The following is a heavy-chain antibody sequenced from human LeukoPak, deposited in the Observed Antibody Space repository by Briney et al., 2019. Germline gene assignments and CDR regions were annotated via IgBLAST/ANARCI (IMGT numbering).Heavy chain of an antibody. CDR1: GGSISSGGYY. D-gene: IGHD1-1*01. CDR2: IYYSGST. CDR3: ARDGLERNFDY. Sequence: SETLSLTCTVSGGSISSGGYYWSWIRQHPGKGLEWIGYIYYSGSTYYNPSLKSRVTISVDTSKNQFSLKLSSVTAADMAVYYCARDGLERNFDYWGQGTLVTVSS. J-gene: IGHJ4*02. V-gene: IGHV4-31*03.